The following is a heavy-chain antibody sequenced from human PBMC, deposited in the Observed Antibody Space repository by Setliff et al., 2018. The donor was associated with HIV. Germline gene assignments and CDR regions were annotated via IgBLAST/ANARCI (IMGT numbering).Heavy chain of an antibody. CDR3: ARDSDGSSYYHFAH. D-gene: IGHD3-22*01. J-gene: IGHJ4*02. Sequence: SETLSLTCTVSRGSIKYYFWSWIRQPPGKGLERIGHISYSGTTNYNPSLESRVSISVDTSKNQFSLKLKSVTAADTAVYYCARDSDGSSYYHFAHWSQGTLVTVSS. CDR1: RGSIKYYF. V-gene: IGHV4-59*01. CDR2: ISYSGTT.